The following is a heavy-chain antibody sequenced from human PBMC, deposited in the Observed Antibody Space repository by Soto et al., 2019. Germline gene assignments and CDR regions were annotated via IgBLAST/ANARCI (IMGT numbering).Heavy chain of an antibody. J-gene: IGHJ6*02. CDR2: ISAYNGDT. CDR3: ATTIGYSCDDYGMDL. Sequence: QVQLVQSGAEVTKPGASVKVSCKASGYTLTSYGISWVRQAPGQGLEWMGWISAYNGDTNYAQSLQGRVTMTTDTSTTTAYMELRSLRLDDTAVYYCATTIGYSCDDYGMDLWGQGTTVTVSS. CDR1: GYTLTSYG. D-gene: IGHD5-12*01. V-gene: IGHV1-18*01.